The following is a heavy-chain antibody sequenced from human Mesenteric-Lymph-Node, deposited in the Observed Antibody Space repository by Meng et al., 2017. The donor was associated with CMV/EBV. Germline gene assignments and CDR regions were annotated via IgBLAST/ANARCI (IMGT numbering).Heavy chain of an antibody. CDR2: TYGADRT. D-gene: IGHD3-3*01. Sequence: GLTVSGNYMTWVRQAPGKGLEWVSITYGADRTYYADSVKSRFTVSRDTSKNTLHLQMSSLRAEDTAVYYCARVRFMGWSHPRRPFDPWGQGTLVTVSS. CDR1: GLTVSGNY. V-gene: IGHV3-53*01. CDR3: ARVRFMGWSHPRRPFDP. J-gene: IGHJ5*02.